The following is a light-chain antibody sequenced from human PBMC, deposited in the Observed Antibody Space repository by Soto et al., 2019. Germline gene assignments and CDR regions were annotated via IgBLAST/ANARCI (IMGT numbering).Light chain of an antibody. J-gene: IGLJ3*02. CDR3: TSYTNINTPVV. Sequence: QSALTQPASVSGSPGQSITISCTGTSSDVGAYDYVSWYQQHPGRAPKLMIYEVTNRPSGVSHRFSGSKSGNTASLTVSGLQAEDEAYYYCTSYTNINTPVVFGGGTQLTVL. CDR1: SSDVGAYDY. CDR2: EVT. V-gene: IGLV2-14*01.